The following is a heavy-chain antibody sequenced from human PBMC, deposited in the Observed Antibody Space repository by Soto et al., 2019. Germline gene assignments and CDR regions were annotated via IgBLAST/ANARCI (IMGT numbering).Heavy chain of an antibody. V-gene: IGHV3-23*01. J-gene: IGHJ4*02. CDR1: GFTFSNHA. Sequence: EVQLLEAGGALVQPGGSLRLSCAASGFTFSNHAMNWVRQAPGKGLEWVSTISDSGSTYYADSVKGRFTISRDNSKNTLYLQMNSLRAEATAVYYCARDPGGHYCTSTSGLYFFDHWCQGTLVIVSS. D-gene: IGHD2-2*01. CDR2: ISDSGST. CDR3: ARDPGGHYCTSTSGLYFFDH.